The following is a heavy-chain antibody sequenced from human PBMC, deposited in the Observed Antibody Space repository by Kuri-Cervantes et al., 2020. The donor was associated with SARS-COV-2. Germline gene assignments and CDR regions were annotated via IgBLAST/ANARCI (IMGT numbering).Heavy chain of an antibody. CDR2: IYHSGTT. D-gene: IGHD2-2*01. Sequence: LRLSCTVSGGSISSGGYYWSWIRQPPGKGLEWIGYIYHSGTTYYNPSLKSRVTISVDTSKNQFSLKLSSVTAADTAVYYCARQGGIVVVPAALWGQGTLVTVSS. V-gene: IGHV4-30-2*01. J-gene: IGHJ4*02. CDR1: GGSISSGGYY. CDR3: ARQGGIVVVPAAL.